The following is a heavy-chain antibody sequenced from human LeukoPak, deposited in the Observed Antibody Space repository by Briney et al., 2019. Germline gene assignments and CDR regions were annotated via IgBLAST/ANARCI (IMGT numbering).Heavy chain of an antibody. Sequence: GGSLRLSCAASGFTFSSYAMHWVRQAPGKGLEWVAVISYDGSNKYYADPVKGRFTISRDNSKNTLYLQMNSLRAEDTAVYYCARDPYSSGWYFDYWGQGTLVTVSS. D-gene: IGHD6-19*01. V-gene: IGHV3-30-3*01. CDR3: ARDPYSSGWYFDY. CDR2: ISYDGSNK. J-gene: IGHJ4*02. CDR1: GFTFSSYA.